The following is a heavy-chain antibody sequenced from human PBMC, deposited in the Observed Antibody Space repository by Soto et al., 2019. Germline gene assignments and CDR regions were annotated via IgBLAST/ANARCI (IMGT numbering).Heavy chain of an antibody. V-gene: IGHV3-21*01. CDR1: GFTFSSYS. Sequence: EVQLVESGGGLVKPGGSLRLSCAASGFTFSSYSMNWVRQAPGKGLEWVSSISSSSSYIYYADSVKGRFTISRDNAKNSLYLQMTSLRAEDTAVYYCASIFGVVSAYFDLWGRGTLVTVSS. CDR3: ASIFGVVSAYFDL. J-gene: IGHJ2*01. D-gene: IGHD3-3*02. CDR2: ISSSSSYI.